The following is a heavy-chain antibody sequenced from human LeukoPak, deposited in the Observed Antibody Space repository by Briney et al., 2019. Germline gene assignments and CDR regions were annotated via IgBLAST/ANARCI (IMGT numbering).Heavy chain of an antibody. Sequence: GSLRLSCAASGFTVSRNYMSWVRQAPGKVLEWVSVIYSGGRTYYADSVKGRFTISRDNSKNTLYLQMNRLRAEDTAVYYCARAGPSSSWHQFDYWGQGTLVTVSS. CDR2: IYSGGRT. CDR1: GFTVSRNY. J-gene: IGHJ4*02. V-gene: IGHV3-66*01. D-gene: IGHD6-13*01. CDR3: ARAGPSSSWHQFDY.